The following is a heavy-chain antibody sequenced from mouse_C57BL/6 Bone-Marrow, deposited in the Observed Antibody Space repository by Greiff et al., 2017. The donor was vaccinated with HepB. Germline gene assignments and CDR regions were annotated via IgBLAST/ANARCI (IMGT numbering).Heavy chain of an antibody. J-gene: IGHJ4*01. CDR1: GYTFTSYW. V-gene: IGHV1-55*01. D-gene: IGHD1-1*02. CDR3: ARIGGSCAMDY. CDR2: IYPGSGST. Sequence: VKLQQSGAELVKPGASVKMSCKASGYTFTSYWITWVKQRPGQGLEWIGDIYPGSGSTNYNEKFKSKATLTVDTSSSTAYMQLSSLTSEDSAVYHCARIGGSCAMDYWGQGTSVTVSS.